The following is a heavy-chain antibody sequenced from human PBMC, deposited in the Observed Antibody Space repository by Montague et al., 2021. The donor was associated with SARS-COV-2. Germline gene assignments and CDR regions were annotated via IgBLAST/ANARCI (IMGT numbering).Heavy chain of an antibody. CDR3: ARAFDWLSITRYWYFDL. J-gene: IGHJ2*01. CDR2: SNHSGST. Sequence: SETLSLTCAVYGGSFSGYYWSWIRQPPGKGLEWMWESNHSGSTNYNPSXXSRVTISVDTSKNQFSLKLSSGTAADTAVYSCARAFDWLSITRYWYFDLWGRGTLVTVSS. V-gene: IGHV4-34*01. D-gene: IGHD3-9*01. CDR1: GGSFSGYY.